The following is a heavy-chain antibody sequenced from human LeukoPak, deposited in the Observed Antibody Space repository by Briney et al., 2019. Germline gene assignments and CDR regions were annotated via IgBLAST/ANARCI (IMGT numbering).Heavy chain of an antibody. D-gene: IGHD6-19*01. CDR3: ARDNGQWLYYFDY. CDR2: IYSGGST. V-gene: IGHV3-53*01. J-gene: IGHJ4*02. CDR1: GFTVSSNY. Sequence: GGSLRLSCAASGFTVSSNYMSWVRQAPGKGLEWVSVIYSGGSTYYADSVKGRFTISRDNSKNTLYLQMNSLRAEDTAVYYCARDNGQWLYYFDYWGQGTLVTVSS.